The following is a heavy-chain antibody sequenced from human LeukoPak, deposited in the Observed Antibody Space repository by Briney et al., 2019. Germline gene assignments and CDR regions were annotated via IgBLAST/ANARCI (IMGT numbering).Heavy chain of an antibody. CDR3: ARTTEAHSWRTRYYDYYMDV. D-gene: IGHD6-13*01. J-gene: IGHJ6*03. Sequence: PSETLSLTCTVSGGSISSYYWSWIRQPPGKGLEWIGYSGSTNYNPSLKSRVTISVDTSKNQFSLKLSSVTAADTAVYYCARTTEAHSWRTRYYDYYMDVWGKGTTVTVSS. CDR1: GGSISSYY. CDR2: SGST. V-gene: IGHV4-59*01.